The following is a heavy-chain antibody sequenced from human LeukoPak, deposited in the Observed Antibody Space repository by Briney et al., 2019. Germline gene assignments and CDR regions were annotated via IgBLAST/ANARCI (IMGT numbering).Heavy chain of an antibody. V-gene: IGHV3-9*01. J-gene: IGHJ4*02. Sequence: AGGSLRLSCAASGFTFSSYAMHWVRQAPGKCLEWVSGISWNSGSIGYADSVKGRFTISRDNAKNSLYLQMNSLRVEDTAFYYCAKDLSFSMVRGAPHYWGQGTLVTVSS. CDR3: AKDLSFSMVRGAPHY. D-gene: IGHD3-10*01. CDR1: GFTFSSYA. CDR2: ISWNSGSI.